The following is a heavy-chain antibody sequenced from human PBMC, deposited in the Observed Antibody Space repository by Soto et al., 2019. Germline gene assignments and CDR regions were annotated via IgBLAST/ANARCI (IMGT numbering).Heavy chain of an antibody. CDR1: GFTFRSHW. Sequence: GPLRLSCAAPGFTFRSHWLHWVRQAPGKGLVWVSRINSDGSSTSYADSVKGRFTISRDNAKNTLYLQMNSLRAEDTAVYYCATGSSGWYVEWYFDLWGRGTLVTVSS. D-gene: IGHD6-19*01. CDR3: ATGSSGWYVEWYFDL. J-gene: IGHJ2*01. V-gene: IGHV3-74*01. CDR2: INSDGSST.